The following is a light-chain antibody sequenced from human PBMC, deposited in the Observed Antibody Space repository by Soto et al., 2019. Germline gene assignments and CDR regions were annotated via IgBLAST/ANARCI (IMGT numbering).Light chain of an antibody. V-gene: IGLV2-8*01. CDR1: SSDVGGYNY. CDR2: EVS. Sequence: LTQPPSASGSPGQSVTISCTGTSSDVGGYNYVSWYQQHPGKAPKLMIYEVSKRPSGVPDRFSGPKSGNTASLTVSGLQAEDEADYYCSSYAGSNNFGVFGTGTKVTVL. CDR3: SSYAGSNNFGV. J-gene: IGLJ1*01.